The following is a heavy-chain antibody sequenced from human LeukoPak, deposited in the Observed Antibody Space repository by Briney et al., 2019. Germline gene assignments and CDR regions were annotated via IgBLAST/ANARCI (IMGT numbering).Heavy chain of an antibody. CDR1: GFTFSSYA. J-gene: IGHJ6*04. CDR3: AKALMVRGVIPYYYGMDV. D-gene: IGHD3-10*01. CDR2: ISGSGGNT. Sequence: GSLRLSCAASGFTFSSYAMSWVRQAPGKGLEWVSAISGSGGNTYYADSVKGRFTISRDNSKNTLYLQMNSLRAEDTAVYYCAKALMVRGVIPYYYGMDVWGKGTTVTVSS. V-gene: IGHV3-23*01.